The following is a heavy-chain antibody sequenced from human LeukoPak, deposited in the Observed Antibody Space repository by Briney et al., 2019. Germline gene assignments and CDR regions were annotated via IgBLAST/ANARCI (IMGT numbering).Heavy chain of an antibody. CDR1: GYTFTSYG. Sequence: ASVKVSRKASGYTFTSYGISWVRQAPGQGLEWMGWISAYNGNTNYAQKLQGRVTMTTDTSTSTAYMELRSLRSDDTAVYYCARVSYSSGWYGNDAFDIWGQGTMVTVSS. CDR3: ARVSYSSGWYGNDAFDI. D-gene: IGHD6-19*01. V-gene: IGHV1-18*01. CDR2: ISAYNGNT. J-gene: IGHJ3*02.